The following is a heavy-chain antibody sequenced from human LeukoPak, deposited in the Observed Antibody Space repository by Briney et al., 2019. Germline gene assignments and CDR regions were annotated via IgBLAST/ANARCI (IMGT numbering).Heavy chain of an antibody. CDR1: GFTFSSYE. D-gene: IGHD1-14*01. J-gene: IGHJ6*03. CDR2: ISSSGSTI. CDR3: ARVGPWVNPDYYYYMDV. V-gene: IGHV3-48*03. Sequence: GGSLRLSCAASGFTFSSYEVNWVRQAPGKGLEWVSYISSSGSTIYYADSVKGRFTISRDNAKNSLHLQMNSLRAEDTAVYYCARVGPWVNPDYYYYMDVWGKGTTVTVS.